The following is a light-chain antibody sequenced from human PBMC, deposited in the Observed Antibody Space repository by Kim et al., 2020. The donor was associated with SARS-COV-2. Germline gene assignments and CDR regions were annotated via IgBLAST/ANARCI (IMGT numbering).Light chain of an antibody. V-gene: IGLV3-1*01. CDR2: QDS. CDR1: KLGDKY. Sequence: SGPPGQTASITCSGDKLGDKYACWYQQKPGPTPLLVNYQDSKPPSGIPGRFSGSNAGNTATLTISGTQAMDEADYYCQAWDSSTGVFGGGTQLTVL. CDR3: QAWDSSTGV. J-gene: IGLJ3*02.